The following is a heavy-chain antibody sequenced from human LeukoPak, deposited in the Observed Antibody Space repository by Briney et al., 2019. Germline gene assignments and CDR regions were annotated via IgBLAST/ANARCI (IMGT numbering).Heavy chain of an antibody. D-gene: IGHD1-26*01. CDR3: ARQNVGATTDY. CDR1: VYTYTSYG. Sequence: SVNDSCKASVYTYTSYGISWVRQAPGQGREWMGWISAYNGNTNYAQKLQGRVTMTTNTSTSTAYMELRSLRSDDTAVYYCARQNVGATTDYWGQGTLVTVSS. CDR2: ISAYNGNT. V-gene: IGHV1-18*01. J-gene: IGHJ4*02.